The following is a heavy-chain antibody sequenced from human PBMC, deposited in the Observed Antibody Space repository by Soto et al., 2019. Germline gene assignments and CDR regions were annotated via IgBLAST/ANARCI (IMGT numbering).Heavy chain of an antibody. V-gene: IGHV3-11*01. CDR1: GFTFSDYY. J-gene: IGHJ5*02. CDR3: ARDLEPSGSKWIQLWANWFDP. Sequence: PGGSLRLSCAASGFTFSDYYMSWIRQAPGKGLERVSYISSSGSTIYYADSVKGRFTISRDNAKNSLYLQMNSLRAEDTAVYYCARDLEPSGSKWIQLWANWFDPWGQGTLVTVSS. CDR2: ISSSGSTI. D-gene: IGHD5-18*01.